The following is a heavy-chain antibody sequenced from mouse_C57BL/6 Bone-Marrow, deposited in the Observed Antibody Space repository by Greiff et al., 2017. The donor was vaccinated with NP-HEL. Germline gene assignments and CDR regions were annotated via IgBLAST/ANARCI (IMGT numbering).Heavy chain of an antibody. CDR2: INPSSGYT. J-gene: IGHJ1*03. CDR3: ARRWYGSSYDWYFDV. CDR1: GYTFTSYW. D-gene: IGHD1-1*01. Sequence: VQLQQSGAELAKPGASVKLSCKASGYTFTSYWMHWVKQRPGQVLEWIGYINPSSGYTKYNQKFKDKATLTADKSSSTAYMQLSSLTYEDSAVYYCARRWYGSSYDWYFDVWGTGTTVTVSS. V-gene: IGHV1-7*01.